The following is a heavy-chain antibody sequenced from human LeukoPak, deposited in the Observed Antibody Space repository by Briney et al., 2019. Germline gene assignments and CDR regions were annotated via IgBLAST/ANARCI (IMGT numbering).Heavy chain of an antibody. J-gene: IGHJ3*02. CDR1: GFTFSGFA. Sequence: GGSLKLSCAASGFTFSGFAMHWVRQASGKGLEWVGHIRSKADSCATAYASSVKGRFTISRDDSKNTAYLQVNSLKTEDTAVYYCTRQGVDWNDAFDIWGQGTMVTVSS. CDR3: TRQGVDWNDAFDI. CDR2: IRSKADSCAT. V-gene: IGHV3-73*01. D-gene: IGHD1-1*01.